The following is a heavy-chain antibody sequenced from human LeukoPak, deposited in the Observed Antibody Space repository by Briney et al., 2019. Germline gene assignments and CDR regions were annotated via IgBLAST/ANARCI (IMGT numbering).Heavy chain of an antibody. D-gene: IGHD2-2*02. V-gene: IGHV1-2*02. J-gene: IGHJ5*02. CDR2: INPNSGGT. Sequence: ASVKVSCKASGYTFTGYYMHWVRQAPGQGLEWVGWINPNSGGTNYAQKFQGRVTMTRDTSISTAYMELSRLRSDDTAVYYCARDGYCSSTSCYTFDPWGQGTLVTVSS. CDR1: GYTFTGYY. CDR3: ARDGYCSSTSCYTFDP.